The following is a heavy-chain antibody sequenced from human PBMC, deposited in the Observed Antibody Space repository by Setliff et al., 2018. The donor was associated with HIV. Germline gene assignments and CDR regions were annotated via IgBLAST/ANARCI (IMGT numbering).Heavy chain of an antibody. D-gene: IGHD4-17*01. Sequence: PGGSLRLSCAASGFTFSSYGMHWVRQAPGKGLEWVAFIRYDGSNKYYADSVKGRFTISRDNAKNSLYLQMNSLRAEDTAVYYCAKFFGGYGDYMGFDYWGQGTLVTVSS. J-gene: IGHJ4*02. CDR3: AKFFGGYGDYMGFDY. V-gene: IGHV3-30*02. CDR1: GFTFSSYG. CDR2: IRYDGSNK.